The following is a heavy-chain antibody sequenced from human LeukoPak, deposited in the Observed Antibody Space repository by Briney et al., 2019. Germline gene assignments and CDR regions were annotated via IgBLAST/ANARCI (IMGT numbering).Heavy chain of an antibody. D-gene: IGHD5-18*01. CDR3: AKAGYSYGQRHYFDY. V-gene: IGHV3-30*18. Sequence: GGSLRLSCAASGFTFSSYGMHWVRQAPGKGLEWVAVISYDGSNKYYADSVKGRFTISRDNSKNTLYLQMNSLRAEDTAVYYCAKAGYSYGQRHYFDYWGQGPLVTVSS. CDR1: GFTFSSYG. CDR2: ISYDGSNK. J-gene: IGHJ4*02.